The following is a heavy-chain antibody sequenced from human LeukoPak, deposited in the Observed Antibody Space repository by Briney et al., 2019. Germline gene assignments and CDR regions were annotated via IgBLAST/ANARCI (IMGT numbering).Heavy chain of an antibody. CDR2: ISSSSSTI. CDR1: GFTFSSYS. J-gene: IGHJ5*02. Sequence: PGGSLRLSGAASGFTFSSYSMNWVRRAPGKGLEWVSYISSSSSTIYYADSVKGRFTISRDNAKNSLYLQMNSLRAEDTAVYYCARGNWAYDYVWGSYLNNWFDPWGQGTLVTVSS. D-gene: IGHD3-16*02. V-gene: IGHV3-48*01. CDR3: ARGNWAYDYVWGSYLNNWFDP.